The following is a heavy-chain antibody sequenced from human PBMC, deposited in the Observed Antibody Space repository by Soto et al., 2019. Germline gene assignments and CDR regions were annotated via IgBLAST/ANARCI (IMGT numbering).Heavy chain of an antibody. CDR3: AKDRPARGNYGSGSSDY. CDR1: GFTLSSYA. J-gene: IGHJ4*02. CDR2: ISGSGGST. Sequence: EVQLLESGGGLVQPGGSLRLSCAASGFTLSSYAMSWVRQAPGKGLEWVSAISGSGGSTYYADSVKGRFTISRDNSKNTLYLQMNSLRAEDTAVYYCAKDRPARGNYGSGSSDYWGQGTLVTVSS. V-gene: IGHV3-23*01. D-gene: IGHD3-10*01.